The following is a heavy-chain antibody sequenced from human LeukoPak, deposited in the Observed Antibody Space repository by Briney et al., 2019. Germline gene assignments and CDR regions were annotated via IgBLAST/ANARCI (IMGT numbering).Heavy chain of an antibody. J-gene: IGHJ6*03. CDR2: IIPIFGTA. D-gene: IGHD2-21*02. Sequence: ASVKVSCKASGGTFSSYAISWVRQAPGQGLEWMGGIIPIFGTANYAQKFQGRVTITADESTSTAYMELSSLRSEDTAVYYCARGAGDNYYYYYMDVWGKGTTVTVSS. V-gene: IGHV1-69*13. CDR1: GGTFSSYA. CDR3: ARGAGDNYYYYYMDV.